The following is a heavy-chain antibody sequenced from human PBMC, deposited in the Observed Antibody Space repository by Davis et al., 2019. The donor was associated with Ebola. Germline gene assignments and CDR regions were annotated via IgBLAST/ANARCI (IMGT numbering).Heavy chain of an antibody. V-gene: IGHV4-34*01. CDR2: INHSGST. D-gene: IGHD2-2*02. CDR3: ARGRHCSSTSCYTGGHYYYYMDV. Sequence: PSETLSLTCAVYGGSFSGYYWSWIRQPPGKGLEWIGEINHSGSTNYNPSLKSRVTISVDTAKNQFSLRLSSVTAADTAVYYCARGRHCSSTSCYTGGHYYYYMDVWGKGTTVTVSS. CDR1: GGSFSGYY. J-gene: IGHJ6*03.